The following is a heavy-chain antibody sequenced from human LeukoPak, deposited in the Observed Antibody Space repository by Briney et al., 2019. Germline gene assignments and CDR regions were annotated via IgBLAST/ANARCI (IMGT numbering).Heavy chain of an antibody. J-gene: IGHJ4*02. D-gene: IGHD1-1*01. Sequence: PGKSLRLSCAASGFXFSDYAMHWVRQAPGKGLEWLAVIWYDGSDSYSADSVKGRFTISRDNSKNTLYLQMTSLRVEDTAIYYCARDLQSGTTSAFDNWGQGTLVTVSS. CDR1: GFXFSDYA. V-gene: IGHV3-33*01. CDR2: IWYDGSDS. CDR3: ARDLQSGTTSAFDN.